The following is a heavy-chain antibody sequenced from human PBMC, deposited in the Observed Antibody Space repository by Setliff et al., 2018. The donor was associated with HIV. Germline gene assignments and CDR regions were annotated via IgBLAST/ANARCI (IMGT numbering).Heavy chain of an antibody. V-gene: IGHV3-11*04. J-gene: IGHJ4*02. CDR3: AGSRGYFVKAE. D-gene: IGHD3-22*01. CDR2: ISKTGSTI. Sequence: LRLSCEASGFTLSNYYMNWIRQAPGKGLEWVSYISKTGSTISYVDSVKGRFTISRDNAKDSLYLQMNSLRGEDTAVYYCAGSRGYFVKAEWGQGTLVTVS. CDR1: GFTLSNYY.